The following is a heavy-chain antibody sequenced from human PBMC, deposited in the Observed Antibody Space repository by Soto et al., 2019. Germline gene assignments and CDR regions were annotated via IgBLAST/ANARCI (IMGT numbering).Heavy chain of an antibody. CDR3: ARYRILEYSSSSGMYYYYYGMDV. CDR2: ISAYNGNT. Sequence: ASLKVSCKASGYTFTSYGISWVRQNPGQGLEWMGWISAYNGNTNYAQKLQGRVTMTTDTSTSTAYMELRSLRSDDTAVYYCARYRILEYSSSSGMYYYYYGMDVWGQGTTVTVSS. D-gene: IGHD6-6*01. CDR1: GYTFTSYG. J-gene: IGHJ6*02. V-gene: IGHV1-18*01.